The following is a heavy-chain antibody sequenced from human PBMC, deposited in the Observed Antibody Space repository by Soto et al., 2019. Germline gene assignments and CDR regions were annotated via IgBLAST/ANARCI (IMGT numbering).Heavy chain of an antibody. CDR2: ISAHNGNT. Sequence: QVHLVQSGAEVKKPGASVKVSCKGSGYGFTTYGITWVRQAPGQGLEWMAWISAHNGNTNYAQELQGRVTVTRDTSTGTAYMELTSLRSDDTAVYYWARGRYGAYWGQGALVTVSS. V-gene: IGHV1-18*01. J-gene: IGHJ4*02. D-gene: IGHD3-10*01. CDR3: ARGRYGAY. CDR1: GYGFTTYG.